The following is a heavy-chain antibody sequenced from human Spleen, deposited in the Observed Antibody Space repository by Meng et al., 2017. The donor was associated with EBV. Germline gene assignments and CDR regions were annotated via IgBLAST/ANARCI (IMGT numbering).Heavy chain of an antibody. D-gene: IGHD1-14*01. V-gene: IGHV3-74*01. CDR2: INEDGTIT. CDR1: GFTFSSYW. CDR3: SRDLAGSDDY. J-gene: IGHJ4*02. Sequence: EVQVGGSGGGLFTPGGSLRLSCAASGFTFSSYWRHWVRQAPGKGLVWVSRINEDGTITNYADSVKGRFTISRDNAKNTLYLQMNNLRAEDTAVYYCSRDLAGSDDYWGRGTLVTVSS.